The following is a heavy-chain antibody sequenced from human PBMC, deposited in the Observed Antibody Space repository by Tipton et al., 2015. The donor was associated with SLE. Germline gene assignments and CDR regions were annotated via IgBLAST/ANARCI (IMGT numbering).Heavy chain of an antibody. V-gene: IGHV4-39*01. J-gene: IGHJ5*02. CDR1: GGSICSGSYY. CDR3: ARHASSSIAAINWFDP. D-gene: IGHD6-6*01. CDR2: VSYRGTT. Sequence: TLSLTCPVSGGSICSGSYYWSWIRQPPGKGLVRIGEVSYRGTTNYNPSPDSRVTISLDRFNNQFTLKMTSVTAADTAVYYCARHASSSIAAINWFDPWGQGTLVTVSS.